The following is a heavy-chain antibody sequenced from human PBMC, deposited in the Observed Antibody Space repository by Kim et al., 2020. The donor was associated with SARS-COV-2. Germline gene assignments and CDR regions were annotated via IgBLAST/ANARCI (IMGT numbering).Heavy chain of an antibody. CDR1: GGSISSYY. V-gene: IGHV4-59*13. Sequence: SETLSLTCTVSGGSISSYYWSWIRQPPGKGLEWIGYIYYSGSTNYNPSLKSRVTISVDTSKNQFSLKLSSVTAADTAVYYCARADYSSSWFYWYFDLWGRGTLVTVSS. D-gene: IGHD6-13*01. CDR2: IYYSGST. J-gene: IGHJ2*01. CDR3: ARADYSSSWFYWYFDL.